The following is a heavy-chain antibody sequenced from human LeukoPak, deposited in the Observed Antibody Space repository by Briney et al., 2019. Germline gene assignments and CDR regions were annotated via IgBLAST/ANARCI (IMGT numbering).Heavy chain of an antibody. CDR2: IYYSGST. D-gene: IGHD1-1*01. Sequence: PSETLSLTCTVSGGSISSSSYYWGWIRQPPGKGLEWIGSIYYSGSTYYNPSLKSRVTISVDTSKNQFSLKLSSVTAADTAVYYCARGLFGTYHAFDIWGQGTMVTVSS. V-gene: IGHV4-39*07. CDR3: ARGLFGTYHAFDI. CDR1: GGSISSSSYY. J-gene: IGHJ3*02.